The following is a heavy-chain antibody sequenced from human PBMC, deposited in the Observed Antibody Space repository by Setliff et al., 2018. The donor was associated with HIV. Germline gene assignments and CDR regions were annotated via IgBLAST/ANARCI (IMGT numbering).Heavy chain of an antibody. Sequence: SVKVSCKASGGTFSGYAISWVRQAPGQGLELMGGIIPIFGTANYAQKFQGRVTITADESTSTAYMELSSLRSEDTAVYYCARGEKRFLEWLPLDHYYYYYMDVWGKGITVTV. CDR2: IIPIFGTA. CDR3: ARGEKRFLEWLPLDHYYYYYMDV. D-gene: IGHD3-3*01. CDR1: GGTFSGYA. J-gene: IGHJ6*03. V-gene: IGHV1-69*13.